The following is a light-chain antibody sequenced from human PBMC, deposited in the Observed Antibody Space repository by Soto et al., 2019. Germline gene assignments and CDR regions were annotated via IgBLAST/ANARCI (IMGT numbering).Light chain of an antibody. V-gene: IGLV2-14*03. CDR3: SSYTSSSTLFYV. CDR2: DVN. CDR1: SSDVGGYNS. J-gene: IGLJ1*01. Sequence: QSALTQPASVSGSPGQSITISCTGSSSDVGGYNSVSWYQQHPGKAPKLMIYDVNYRPSGVSIRFSGSKSGNTASLTISGLQAEDVADYYCSSYTSSSTLFYVFGTGTKLTVL.